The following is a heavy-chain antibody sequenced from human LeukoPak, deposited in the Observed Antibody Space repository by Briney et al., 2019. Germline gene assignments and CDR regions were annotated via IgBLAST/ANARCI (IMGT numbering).Heavy chain of an antibody. CDR1: GGSISSSKW. CDR2: IYHSGST. V-gene: IGHV4-4*02. D-gene: IGHD5-18*01. J-gene: IGHJ4*02. CDR3: ARAIQLWLADYFDY. Sequence: SGTLSLTCAVSGGSISSSKWWSWVRQPPGKGLEWIGEIYHSGSTNYNPSLKSRVTISVDKSKNQFSLKLSSVTAADTAVYYCARAIQLWLADYFDYWGQGTLVTVSS.